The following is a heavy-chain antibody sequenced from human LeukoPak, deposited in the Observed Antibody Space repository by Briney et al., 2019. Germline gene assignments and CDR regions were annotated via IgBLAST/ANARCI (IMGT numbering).Heavy chain of an antibody. Sequence: GGSLRLSCAASGFTFSSYSLSWVRQAPGKGLEWVSAISGSGVSTYHADSVKGRFTISRDNSRTTLYLQMNSLRAEDTAVYYCAKAGYGDYASDGFHIWGQVTMVTVSS. J-gene: IGHJ3*02. CDR2: ISGSGVST. CDR3: AKAGYGDYASDGFHI. D-gene: IGHD4-17*01. V-gene: IGHV3-23*01. CDR1: GFTFSSYS.